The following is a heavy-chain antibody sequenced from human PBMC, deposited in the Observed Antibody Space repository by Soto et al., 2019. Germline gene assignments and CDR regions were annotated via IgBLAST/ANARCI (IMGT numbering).Heavy chain of an antibody. CDR3: TRKTPTNGMAV. Sequence: EVQLVESGGGLVQPGGSLRLSCAASGFTLSGSDIHWVRQATGQGLEWVSGIGSAGDTDYEDSVKGRFTISRENAKKSLNLQRNSLRVGDTAVYYCTRKTPTNGMAVWGQGTTVTVSS. D-gene: IGHD1-1*01. CDR2: IGSAGDT. CDR1: GFTLSGSD. V-gene: IGHV3-13*01. J-gene: IGHJ6*02.